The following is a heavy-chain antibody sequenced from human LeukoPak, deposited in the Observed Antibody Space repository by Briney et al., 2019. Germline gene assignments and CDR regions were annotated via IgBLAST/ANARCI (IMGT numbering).Heavy chain of an antibody. Sequence: PGGSLRLSCAASGFTFSSYSMNWVRQAPGKGLEWVSSISSSSYIYYADSVKGRFTISRDNAKNSLYLQMNSLRAEDTAVYYCARAGGVPYAFDIWGQGTMVTVSS. CDR3: ARAGGVPYAFDI. D-gene: IGHD3-16*01. CDR2: ISSSSYI. V-gene: IGHV3-21*01. J-gene: IGHJ3*02. CDR1: GFTFSSYS.